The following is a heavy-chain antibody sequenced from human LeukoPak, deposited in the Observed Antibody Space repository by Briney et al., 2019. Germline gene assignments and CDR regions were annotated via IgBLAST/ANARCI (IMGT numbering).Heavy chain of an antibody. J-gene: IGHJ6*03. Sequence: SETLSLTCTVSGNSISSGDNYWSWIRQPAGKGLEWIGRIYTSGSTNYNPSLKSRVTISVDTSKNQFSLKLSSVTAADTAVYYCARETSQKGAHYMDVWGKGTTVTVSS. D-gene: IGHD3-16*01. CDR2: IYTSGST. CDR3: ARETSQKGAHYMDV. V-gene: IGHV4-61*02. CDR1: GNSISSGDNY.